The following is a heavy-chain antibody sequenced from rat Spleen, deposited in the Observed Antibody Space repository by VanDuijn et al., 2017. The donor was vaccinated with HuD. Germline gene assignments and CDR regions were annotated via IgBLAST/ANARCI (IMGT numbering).Heavy chain of an antibody. CDR3: ARDSYYGYPC. V-gene: IGHV2-16*01. D-gene: IGHD1-7*01. J-gene: IGHJ2*01. CDR2: IWGDGGT. CDR1: GFSLTSYG. Sequence: QVQLKESGPGLVQPSQTLSLTCTVSGFSLTSYGVSWVRQPPGKGLGWMGGIWGDGGTDYNSAIKSRLSISRDTSKSQVFLKMHSLQTEDTAMYFCARDSYYGYPCWGQGVMVTVSS.